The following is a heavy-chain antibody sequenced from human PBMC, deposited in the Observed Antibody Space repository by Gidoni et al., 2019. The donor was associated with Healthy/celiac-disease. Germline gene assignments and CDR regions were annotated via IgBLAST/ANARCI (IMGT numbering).Heavy chain of an antibody. V-gene: IGHV4-34*01. CDR1: GGSFSGYY. CDR3: ARDRTRRIVGRHLRCNWFDP. Sequence: QVQLQQWGAGLLKPSETLSLTCAVYGGSFSGYYWSWLRQPPGKGLEWIGEINHSGSTNYNPSLKSRVTISVDTSKNQFSLKLSSVTAADTAVYYCARDRTRRIVGRHLRCNWFDPWGQGTLVTVSS. J-gene: IGHJ5*02. CDR2: INHSGST. D-gene: IGHD3-22*01.